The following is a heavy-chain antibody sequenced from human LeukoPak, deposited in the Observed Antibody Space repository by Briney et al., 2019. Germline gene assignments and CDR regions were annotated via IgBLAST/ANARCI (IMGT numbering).Heavy chain of an antibody. CDR2: LSGSGGST. Sequence: PGGSLRLSCAASGFTFNNYAMSWVRQAPGKGPEWVSTLSGSGGSTYYTDSVKGRFTISRDNFKNTLYLQMNSLRAEDSAVYSCAKMFKYYYDSSGYFDYWGQGALVTVSS. D-gene: IGHD3-22*01. J-gene: IGHJ4*02. CDR1: GFTFNNYA. CDR3: AKMFKYYYDSSGYFDY. V-gene: IGHV3-23*01.